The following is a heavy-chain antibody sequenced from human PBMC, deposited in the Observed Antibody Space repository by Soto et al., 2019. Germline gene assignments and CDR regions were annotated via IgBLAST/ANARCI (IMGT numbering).Heavy chain of an antibody. CDR2: ISADGSDT. J-gene: IGHJ3*02. D-gene: IGHD6-13*01. V-gene: IGHV3-74*01. CDR3: ARFDIAAPPPI. CDR1: GFSFSNNW. Sequence: EVQLVESGGGLVQPGGSLRLSCVASGFSFSNNWMHWVRHAPGKGPVWVSRISADGSDTHDADSVQGRFTISRDNAKNTLYLQMNTLSVEDAAVYYCARFDIAAPPPIWGQGTMVTVSS.